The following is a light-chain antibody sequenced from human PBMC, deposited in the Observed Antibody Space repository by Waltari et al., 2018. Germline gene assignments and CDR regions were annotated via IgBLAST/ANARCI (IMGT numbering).Light chain of an antibody. CDR2: DVS. J-gene: IGLJ3*02. CDR3: CSYAGTYWV. CDR1: TGDVGGYSY. V-gene: IGLV2-11*01. Sequence: QSALTQPRSVSGSPGQSVTISRTGTTGDVGGYSYVSWYQHHPGKAPKFMIYDVSERPSGVPDRFSGSKSGNTASLTISGLQPEDEADYYCCSYAGTYWVFGGGTKLTVL.